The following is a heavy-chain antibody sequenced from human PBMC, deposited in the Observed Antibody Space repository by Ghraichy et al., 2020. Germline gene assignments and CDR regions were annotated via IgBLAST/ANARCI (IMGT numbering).Heavy chain of an antibody. Sequence: SETLSLTCTVSGGSISSYYWNWIRQPAGKGLEWIGRISSGSTNYNPSLKSRLTMSVDRSKNQFSLKLNSVTAADTAVYYCARDQGSGYFEYWGQGTLVTVSS. V-gene: IGHV4-4*07. CDR1: GGSISSYY. D-gene: IGHD3-22*01. CDR3: ARDQGSGYFEY. CDR2: ISSGST. J-gene: IGHJ4*02.